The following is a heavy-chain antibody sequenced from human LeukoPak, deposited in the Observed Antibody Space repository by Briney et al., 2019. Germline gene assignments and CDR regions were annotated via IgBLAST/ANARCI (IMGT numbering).Heavy chain of an antibody. CDR2: IYYSGST. J-gene: IGHJ4*02. V-gene: IGHV4-59*08. CDR3: ARFWSGYEQRIDY. CDR1: GGSISSYY. D-gene: IGHD3-3*01. Sequence: ASETLSLTCTVSGGSISSYYWSWIRQPPGKGLEWIGDIYYSGSTNYNPSLKSRVTISVDTSKNQFSLRLSSVTAADTAVYYCARFWSGYEQRIDYWGQGTLVTVSS.